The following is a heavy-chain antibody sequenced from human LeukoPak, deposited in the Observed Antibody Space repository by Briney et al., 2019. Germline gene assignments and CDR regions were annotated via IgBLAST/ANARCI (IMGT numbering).Heavy chain of an antibody. CDR1: GGSISSYY. V-gene: IGHV4-4*07. D-gene: IGHD6-13*01. Sequence: SDTLSLTCTVSGGSISSYYWSWIRQPAGKELECIGRIYTSGSTNYNPSLKSRVTMSVDTSKNQFSLKLSSVTAADTAVYYCARQMTGYSSSWYLGDYFDYWGQGTLVTVSS. CDR3: ARQMTGYSSSWYLGDYFDY. CDR2: IYTSGST. J-gene: IGHJ4*02.